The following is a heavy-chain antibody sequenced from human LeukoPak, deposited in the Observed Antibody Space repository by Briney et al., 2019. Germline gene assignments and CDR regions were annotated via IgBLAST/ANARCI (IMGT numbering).Heavy chain of an antibody. CDR3: AADNDNGYTLRK. Sequence: GGSLRLSCATSGFTFRTYGFHWVRQSSGKGLEWVAVTSSDGGRNYGDSVKGRFTIYRDRDNSKSTLYLQMNNLRTDDTAVYYCAADNDNGYTLRKWGQGTRVTVSS. CDR1: GFTFRTYG. D-gene: IGHD5-18*01. V-gene: IGHV3-30*03. CDR2: TSSDGGR. J-gene: IGHJ4*02.